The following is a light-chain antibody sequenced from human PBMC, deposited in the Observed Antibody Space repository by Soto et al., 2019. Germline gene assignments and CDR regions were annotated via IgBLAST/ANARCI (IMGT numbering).Light chain of an antibody. CDR2: DAS. CDR1: QSVSSY. V-gene: IGKV3-11*01. CDR3: QQRSNRPPT. J-gene: IGKJ1*01. Sequence: EIVLTQSPATLSLSPGERATLSCRASQSVSSYLAWYQQKPGQAPRLLIYDASNRATGIPARFSGSGSGTDFTLTISILEPEDFAVYYCQQRSNRPPTFGQGTKLDIK.